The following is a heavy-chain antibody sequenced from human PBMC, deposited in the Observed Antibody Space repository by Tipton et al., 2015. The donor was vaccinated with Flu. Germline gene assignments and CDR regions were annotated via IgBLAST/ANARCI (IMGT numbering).Heavy chain of an antibody. Sequence: QSGPEVKKPGASVKVSCKASGYTFPSYGISWVRQAPGQGLEWMGGFSAYNGNGIYAQKFQGRVTMTTDTSTSSAYMELRSLRTDDTAVYYCARGEFPARTRDAFDIWGQGTWSPSLQ. J-gene: IGHJ3*02. CDR3: ARGEFPARTRDAFDI. D-gene: IGHD3-10*01. CDR2: FSAYNGNG. CDR1: GYTFPSYG. V-gene: IGHV1-18*01.